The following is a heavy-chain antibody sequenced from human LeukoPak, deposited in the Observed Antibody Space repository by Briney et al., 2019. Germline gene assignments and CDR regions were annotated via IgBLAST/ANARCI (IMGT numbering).Heavy chain of an antibody. V-gene: IGHV4-4*02. CDR3: ARAVSPYYYGSGSSQYYFDY. D-gene: IGHD3-10*01. J-gene: IGHJ4*02. Sequence: SETLSLTCAVSGGSISSSNWWSWVRQPPGKGLQWIGEIYHSGSTTYNPSLKSRVTISVDKSKNQFSLKLSSVTAADTAVYYCARAVSPYYYGSGSSQYYFDYWGQGTLVTVSS. CDR1: GGSISSSNW. CDR2: IYHSGST.